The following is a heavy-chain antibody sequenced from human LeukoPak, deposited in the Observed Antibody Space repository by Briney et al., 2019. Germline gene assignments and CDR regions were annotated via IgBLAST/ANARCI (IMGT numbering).Heavy chain of an antibody. V-gene: IGHV5-51*01. CDR1: GYSFSSYW. Sequence: GESLKISCKGLGYSFSSYWNAWVRQRPGKGLEWMGIIYPGGSETRYDPSFQGQVTISADSSTSTAYLQWSSLRASDTAMYYCARASRDGYNQNFDHWGQGTLVTVSS. J-gene: IGHJ4*02. CDR2: IYPGGSET. D-gene: IGHD5-24*01. CDR3: ARASRDGYNQNFDH.